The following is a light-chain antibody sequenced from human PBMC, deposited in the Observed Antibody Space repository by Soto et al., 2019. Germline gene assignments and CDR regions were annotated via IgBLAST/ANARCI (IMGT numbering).Light chain of an antibody. CDR2: EDN. V-gene: IGLV1-51*02. Sequence: QSVLTQPPSVSAAPGQKVIISCSGGTSNIGNNYACWYQHLPGTAPKLLMYEDNERASGIPDRFSGSRSGTSATLGITGLQTGDEADYYCGTWDSRLNAHVFGTGTKVTV. CDR1: TSNIGNNY. CDR3: GTWDSRLNAHV. J-gene: IGLJ1*01.